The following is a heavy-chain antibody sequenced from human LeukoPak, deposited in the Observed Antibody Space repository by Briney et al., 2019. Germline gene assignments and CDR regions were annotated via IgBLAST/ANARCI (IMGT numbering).Heavy chain of an antibody. J-gene: IGHJ3*02. V-gene: IGHV3-13*01. Sequence: PGGSLRLSCAASGFTFSSYDMHWVRQATGKGLEWVSAIGTAGDTYYPGSVKGRFTISRENAKNSLYLQMNSLRAEDTAVYYCARDVDRAYCGGDCYRDAFDIWGQGTMVTVSS. CDR1: GFTFSSYD. D-gene: IGHD2-21*02. CDR3: ARDVDRAYCGGDCYRDAFDI. CDR2: IGTAGDT.